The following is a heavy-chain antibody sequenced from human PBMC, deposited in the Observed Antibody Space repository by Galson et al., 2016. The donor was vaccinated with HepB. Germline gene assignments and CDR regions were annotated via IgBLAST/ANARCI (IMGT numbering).Heavy chain of an antibody. CDR1: GFSVSTNGES. Sequence: PALVKPTQTLTLTCTCSGFSVSTNGESVGWIRQPPGKALEWLALVYWDADKRYRPSLKSRLTITKDTSKNQLFLTMTNMDPVDTATYFSVHSLGYCSGGSCSDYWGQGTLVTVSS. CDR2: VYWDADK. D-gene: IGHD2-15*01. CDR3: VHSLGYCSGGSCSDY. J-gene: IGHJ4*02. V-gene: IGHV2-5*02.